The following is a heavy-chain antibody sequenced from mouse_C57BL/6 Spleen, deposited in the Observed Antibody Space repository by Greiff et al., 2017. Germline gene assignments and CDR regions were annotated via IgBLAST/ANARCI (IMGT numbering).Heavy chain of an antibody. V-gene: IGHV7-3*01. CDR3: ARYPLYDGPTGRYFDY. D-gene: IGHD2-3*01. CDR1: GFTFTDYY. Sequence: EVKLLESGGGLVQPGGSLSLSCAASGFTFTDYYMSWVRQPPGKALEWLGFIRNKANGYTTEYSASVKGRFTISRDNSQSILYLQMTALRAEDSATYNCARYPLYDGPTGRYFDYWRRGTTLTASS. J-gene: IGHJ2*01. CDR2: IRNKANGYTT.